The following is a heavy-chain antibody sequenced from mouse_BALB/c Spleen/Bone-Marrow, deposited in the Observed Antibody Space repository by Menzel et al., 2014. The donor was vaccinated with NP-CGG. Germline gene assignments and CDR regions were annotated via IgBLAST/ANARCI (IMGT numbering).Heavy chain of an antibody. V-gene: IGHV10-1*02. CDR2: IRSESNSYAT. J-gene: IGHJ3*01. CDR3: VGYPFAY. Sequence: EVNLVESGGGLVQPKGSLKLSCAASGFTFNTYAMNWVRQAPGKGLEWVARIRSESNSYATYYADSVRDRFTISRDDSQSILYLQMNNLKTEDTAMYYCVGYPFAYWGQGTLVTVSA. D-gene: IGHD2-2*01. CDR1: GFTFNTYA.